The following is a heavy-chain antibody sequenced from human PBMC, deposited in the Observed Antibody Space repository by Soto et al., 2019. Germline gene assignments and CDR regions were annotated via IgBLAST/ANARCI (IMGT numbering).Heavy chain of an antibody. V-gene: IGHV3-23*01. J-gene: IGHJ4*02. CDR3: AKEFAPGSPNYDY. D-gene: IGHD3-10*01. CDR2: FTRSGNT. Sequence: PGGSLRLSCAASGFTFSNYAMSWVRQAPGKGLEWVSTFTRSGNTYYADSVKGRFTISRDNSKNTLYLQMDSLRAEDTAVYYCAKEFAPGSPNYDYWGLGTLVPVSS. CDR1: GFTFSNYA.